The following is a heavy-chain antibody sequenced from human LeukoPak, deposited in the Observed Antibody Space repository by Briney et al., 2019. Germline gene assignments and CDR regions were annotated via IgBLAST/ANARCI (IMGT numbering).Heavy chain of an antibody. J-gene: IGHJ4*02. V-gene: IGHV1-69*13. CDR2: IIPIFGTA. CDR1: GGTFSSYA. D-gene: IGHD2-2*01. CDR3: ARTDQLLADY. Sequence: SVKVSCKASGGTFSSYAISWVRQTPGQGLEWMGGIIPIFGTANYAQKFQGRVTITADESTSTAYMELSSLRSGDTAVYYCARTDQLLADYWGQGTLVTVSS.